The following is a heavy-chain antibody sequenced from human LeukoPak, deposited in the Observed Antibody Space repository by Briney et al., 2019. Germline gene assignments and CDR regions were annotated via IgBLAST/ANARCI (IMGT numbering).Heavy chain of an antibody. CDR3: ARTDSSNWYGVPVY. V-gene: IGHV4-4*07. CDR2: IYTSGST. D-gene: IGHD6-13*01. J-gene: IGHJ4*02. Sequence: SETLSLTCTVSGGSISDYYWSWIRQPAGKGLEWIGRIYTSGSTNYNPSLKSRVTMSVDTSKNQFSLKLNSVTAADTAVYYCARTDSSNWYGVPVYWAQGTLVTVSS. CDR1: GGSISDYY.